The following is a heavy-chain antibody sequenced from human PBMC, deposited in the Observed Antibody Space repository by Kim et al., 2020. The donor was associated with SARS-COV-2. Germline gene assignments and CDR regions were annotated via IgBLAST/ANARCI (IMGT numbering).Heavy chain of an antibody. J-gene: IGHJ4*02. Sequence: GRFTISRDNAKNSLYLQMNSLRAEDTALYYCAKDMRGDIVVVVAATGFDYWGQGTLVTVSS. V-gene: IGHV3-9*01. D-gene: IGHD2-15*01. CDR3: AKDMRGDIVVVVAATGFDY.